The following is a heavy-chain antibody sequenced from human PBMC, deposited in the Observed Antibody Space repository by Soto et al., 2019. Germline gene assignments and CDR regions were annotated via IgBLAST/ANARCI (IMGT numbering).Heavy chain of an antibody. D-gene: IGHD3-22*01. V-gene: IGHV4-59*01. Sequence: SETLSLTCTVSGGSISSYYWSWIRQPPGKGLEWIGYIYYSGSTNYNPSLKSRVTISVDTSKNQFSLKLSSVTAADTAVYYCARAPITMTNNWFDPWGQGTLVTVS. CDR1: GGSISSYY. CDR3: ARAPITMTNNWFDP. J-gene: IGHJ5*02. CDR2: IYYSGST.